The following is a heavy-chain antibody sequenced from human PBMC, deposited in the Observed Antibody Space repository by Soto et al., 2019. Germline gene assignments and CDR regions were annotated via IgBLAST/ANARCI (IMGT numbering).Heavy chain of an antibody. J-gene: IGHJ4*02. CDR1: GYTFTSYD. D-gene: IGHD2-15*01. V-gene: IGHV1-8*01. CDR2: MNPNSGNT. Sequence: QVQLVQSGAEVKKPGASVKVSCKASGYTFTSYDINWVRKATGQGLEWMGWMNPNSGNTGYAQKFQGRVTMTRNTSISTAYLELSSLRSAYTAVYYCARGQRWTSTPLIDYWGQGTLVTFSS. CDR3: ARGQRWTSTPLIDY.